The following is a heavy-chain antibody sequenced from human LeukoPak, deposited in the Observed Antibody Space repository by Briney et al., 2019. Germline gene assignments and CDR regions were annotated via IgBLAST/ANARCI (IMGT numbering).Heavy chain of an antibody. CDR3: ARGTSLDTAEIPEYYFDY. CDR2: INPNSGGT. CDR1: GYTFTRYS. D-gene: IGHD5-18*01. V-gene: IGHV1-2*04. Sequence: ASVKVSCKASGYTFTRYSMHWVRQAPGQGLEWMGWINPNSGGTNYAQKFQGWVTMTRDTSISTAYMELSRLRSDDTAVYYCARGTSLDTAEIPEYYFDYWGQGTLVTVSS. J-gene: IGHJ4*02.